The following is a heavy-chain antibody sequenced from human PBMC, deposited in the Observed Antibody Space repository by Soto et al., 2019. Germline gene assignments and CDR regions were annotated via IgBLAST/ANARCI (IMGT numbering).Heavy chain of an antibody. Sequence: PSETLSLTCTVSGDSISAYSWSWVRQPPGKGLEWIGNIHYNGNTKYNPSLKSRVTISVDTSKNQFSLKLSSVTAADTAVYYCARHNPAQGYYYGMDVWGQGTTVTVSS. V-gene: IGHV4-59*08. CDR2: IHYNGNT. J-gene: IGHJ6*02. CDR3: ARHNPAQGYYYGMDV. CDR1: GDSISAYS.